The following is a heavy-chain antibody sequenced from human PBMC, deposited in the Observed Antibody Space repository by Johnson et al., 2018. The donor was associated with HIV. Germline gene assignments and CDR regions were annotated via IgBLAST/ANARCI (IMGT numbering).Heavy chain of an antibody. J-gene: IGHJ3*02. D-gene: IGHD2-2*02. CDR3: ARVSSSRTRGRVPAAIWAFDI. V-gene: IGHV3-9*01. Sequence: EVQLVESGGGLVQPGRSLRLSCAASGFTFDDYAMHWVRQAPGKGLEWVSGINWSGGSTDYAESVKGRFTISRDNAKNSMYLQMNSLRAEDTAVYYCARVSSSRTRGRVPAAIWAFDIWGQGTLVTVSS. CDR1: GFTFDDYA. CDR2: INWSGGST.